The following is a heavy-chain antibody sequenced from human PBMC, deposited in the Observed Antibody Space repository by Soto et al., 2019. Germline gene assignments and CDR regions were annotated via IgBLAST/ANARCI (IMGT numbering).Heavy chain of an antibody. V-gene: IGHV1-69*05. J-gene: IGHJ3*02. CDR3: AREGAGANFDAFDI. D-gene: IGHD6-19*01. CDR1: GGTFSSYA. CDR2: IIPIFGTA. Sequence: QVQLVQSGAEVKKPGSSVKVSCKASGGTFSSYAISWVRQAPGQGLEWMGGIIPIFGTANYAQKIQGRVTISRDESTSTAYMGLSSMRSEATAVYYCAREGAGANFDAFDIWGQGTMVTVSS.